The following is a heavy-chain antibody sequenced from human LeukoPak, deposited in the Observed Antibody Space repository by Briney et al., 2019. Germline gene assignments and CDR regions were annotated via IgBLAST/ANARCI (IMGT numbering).Heavy chain of an antibody. CDR2: INPSGSST. Sequence: APVKVSCKASGYSFTSYYMHWVRQASGQGLEWMGLINPSGSSTSYAQKFQGRLSLTRDMSTSTDYMELSSLRSEDAAVYYCARDNSVGDTAWWFDPWGQGTLVTVSS. CDR3: ARDNSVGDTAWWFDP. CDR1: GYSFTSYY. D-gene: IGHD1-26*01. J-gene: IGHJ5*02. V-gene: IGHV1-46*01.